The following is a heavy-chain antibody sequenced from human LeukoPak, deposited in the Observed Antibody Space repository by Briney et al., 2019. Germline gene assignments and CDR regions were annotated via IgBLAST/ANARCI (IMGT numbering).Heavy chain of an antibody. CDR1: GGTFSSYA. Sequence: ASVKVSCKASGGTFSSYAISWVRPAPGQGLEWMGGIIPIFGTANYAQKFQGRLTITADEYTSPPNMELGSLRAEDTPGYYCAREVDTMVRGGSLDYWGQGTLVTVSS. CDR3: AREVDTMVRGGSLDY. V-gene: IGHV1-69*13. CDR2: IIPIFGTA. J-gene: IGHJ4*02. D-gene: IGHD3-10*01.